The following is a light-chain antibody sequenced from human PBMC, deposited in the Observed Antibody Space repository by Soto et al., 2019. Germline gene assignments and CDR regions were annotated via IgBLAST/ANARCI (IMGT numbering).Light chain of an antibody. CDR1: RNISTN. CDR2: GAS. V-gene: IGKV3-15*01. J-gene: IGKJ1*01. Sequence: DIVMTQSPATLSVSPGERATLSCRASRNISTNVAWYQQKPGQAPRLLIYGASTRATGIPARFSGSGSGTEFTLTISSLQPDDFATYYCQQYNSYSWTFGQGTKVDIK. CDR3: QQYNSYSWT.